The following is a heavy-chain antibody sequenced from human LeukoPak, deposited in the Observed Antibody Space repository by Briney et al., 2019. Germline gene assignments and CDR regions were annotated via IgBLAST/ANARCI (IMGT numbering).Heavy chain of an antibody. CDR3: ARGPASGSNFAWFDP. CDR1: GGSLSNYY. V-gene: IGHV4-34*01. J-gene: IGHJ5*02. Sequence: SETLSLTCAVYGGSLSNYYWSWIRQPPGKGLEWIGEINHSGSTKCNPSLKSRITISVDMSKNQFSLELSSVAAAETAIYYCARGPASGSNFAWFDPWGQGTLVTVSS. D-gene: IGHD3-10*01. CDR2: INHSGST.